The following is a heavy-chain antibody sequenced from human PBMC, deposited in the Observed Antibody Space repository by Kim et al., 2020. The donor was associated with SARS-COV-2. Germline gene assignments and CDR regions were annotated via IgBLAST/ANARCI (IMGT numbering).Heavy chain of an antibody. V-gene: IGHV1-3*01. D-gene: IGHD1-1*01. Sequence: QNVQGRVTITRDKSASTVYMGMRSLRSQDTAVYYCARDGTTRNGGYYFDFWGQGALITVSS. CDR3: ARDGTTRNGGYYFDF. J-gene: IGHJ4*02.